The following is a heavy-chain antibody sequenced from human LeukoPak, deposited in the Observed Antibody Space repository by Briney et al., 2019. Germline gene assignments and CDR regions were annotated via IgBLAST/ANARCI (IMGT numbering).Heavy chain of an antibody. V-gene: IGHV4-59*01. J-gene: IGHJ4*02. CDR3: ARARSGLDY. D-gene: IGHD3-10*01. CDR1: GGSISSYY. CDR2: IYYSGST. Sequence: SETLSLTCTVSGGSISSYYWSWIRQPPGKGLEWIGNIYYSGSTDYNPSLKSRVTISVDTSKNQFSLKLSSVTAADTAVYYCARARSGLDYWGQGTLVTVSS.